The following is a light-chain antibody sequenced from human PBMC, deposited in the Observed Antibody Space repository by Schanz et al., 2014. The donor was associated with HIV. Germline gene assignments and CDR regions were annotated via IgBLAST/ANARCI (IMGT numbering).Light chain of an antibody. CDR1: SSNVGGHEY. V-gene: IGLV2-14*03. J-gene: IGLJ2*01. CDR3: SSYTXXNTLVV. CDR2: DVS. Sequence: QSAPTQPASVSGSPGQSITISCTGTSSNVGGHEYVPWSQQHPGKAPKLIIYDVSNRPSGISYRFSGSKSGNTASLTISGLQAEDEGDYYCSSYTXXNTLVVFGGGTKLTVL.